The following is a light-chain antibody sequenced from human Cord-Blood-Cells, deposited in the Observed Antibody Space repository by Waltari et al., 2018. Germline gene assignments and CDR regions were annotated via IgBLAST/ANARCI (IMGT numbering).Light chain of an antibody. CDR1: QSVSSSY. Sequence: EIVLTQSPGTLSLSPGERATLSCRASQSVSSSYLACYQQKPVQAPRLLISDSASSAAGIPDRLLGGGAGRAFTLPISRLAPEDFAVYYCQQYGSSSPLTFGGGTKVEIK. CDR3: QQYGSSSPLT. J-gene: IGKJ4*01. V-gene: IGKV3-20*01. CDR2: DSA.